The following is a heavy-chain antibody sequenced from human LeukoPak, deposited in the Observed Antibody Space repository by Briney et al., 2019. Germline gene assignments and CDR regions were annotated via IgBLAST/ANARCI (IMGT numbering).Heavy chain of an antibody. D-gene: IGHD2-15*01. CDR2: INPNSGGA. Sequence: ASVMVSCKASGYTFTGYYMHWVRQAPGQGLEWMGWINPNSGGANYAQKFQGRVTMTRDTSISTAYMELSRLRSDDTAVYYCARATSTAATDGRDSYWGQGTLVTVSS. J-gene: IGHJ4*02. CDR3: ARATSTAATDGRDSY. V-gene: IGHV1-2*02. CDR1: GYTFTGYY.